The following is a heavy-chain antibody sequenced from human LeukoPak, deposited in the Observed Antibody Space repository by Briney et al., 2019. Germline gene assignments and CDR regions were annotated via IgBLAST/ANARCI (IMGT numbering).Heavy chain of an antibody. CDR2: INPSGGST. D-gene: IGHD4-17*01. Sequence: ASVKVSCKASGYTFTSYYMHWVRQAPGQGLEWMGIINPSGGSTSYAQKFQGRVTMTRDTSISTAYMELSRLRSDDTAVYYCASGYGDYAGDTNYWGQGTLVTVSS. CDR1: GYTFTSYY. V-gene: IGHV1-46*01. J-gene: IGHJ4*02. CDR3: ASGYGDYAGDTNY.